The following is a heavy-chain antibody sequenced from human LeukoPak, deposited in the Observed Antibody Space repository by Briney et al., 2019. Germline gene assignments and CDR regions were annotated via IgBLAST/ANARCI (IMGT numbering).Heavy chain of an antibody. V-gene: IGHV1-69*04. D-gene: IGHD3-22*01. J-gene: IGHJ6*03. CDR1: GGSFSSYA. CDR3: TREYYYDSSGYYYGYYYYYMDV. CDR2: IIPILGIA. Sequence: SVKVSCKASGGSFSSYAISWVRQAPGQGLEWMGRIIPILGIANYAQKFQGRVTITADKSTSTAYMELSSLRSEDTAVYYCTREYYYDSSGYYYGYYYYYMDVWGKGTTVTVSS.